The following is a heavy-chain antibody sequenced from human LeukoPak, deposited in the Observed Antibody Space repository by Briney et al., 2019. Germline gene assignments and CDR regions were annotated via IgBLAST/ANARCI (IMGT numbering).Heavy chain of an antibody. CDR3: ARDGYYGSGSYYL. V-gene: IGHV3-21*01. CDR1: GFTFGSYS. CDR2: ISSSSSYI. D-gene: IGHD3-10*01. Sequence: KPGGSLRLSCAASGFTFGSYSMNWVRQAPGKGLEWVSSISSSSSYIYYADSVKGRFTISRDNAKNSLYLQMNSLRAEDTAVYYCARDGYYGSGSYYLWGQGTLVTVSS. J-gene: IGHJ4*02.